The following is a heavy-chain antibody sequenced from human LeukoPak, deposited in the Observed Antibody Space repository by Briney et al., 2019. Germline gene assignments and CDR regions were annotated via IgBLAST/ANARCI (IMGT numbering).Heavy chain of an antibody. D-gene: IGHD3-10*01. J-gene: IGHJ4*02. V-gene: IGHV3-53*01. Sequence: GGSLRLSCAASGLTVSSNCMSWVRQAPGKGLEWVSFIYSGGNTYYADSAKGRFTISRDNSKKTLDLQMHSLRAEDTAVYYCAKASVWTMVRVVSYFDEWGQGIQVTVSS. CDR3: AKASVWTMVRVVSYFDE. CDR2: IYSGGNT. CDR1: GLTVSSNC.